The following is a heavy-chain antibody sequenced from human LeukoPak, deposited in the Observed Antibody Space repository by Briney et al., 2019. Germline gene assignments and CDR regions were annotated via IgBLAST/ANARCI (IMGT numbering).Heavy chain of an antibody. J-gene: IGHJ6*02. CDR1: GYTFTSYY. D-gene: IGHD2-2*01. Sequence: ASVKVSCKASGYTFTSYYMHWVRQAPGQGLEWMGIINPSGGSTSYAQKFQGRVTMTRDTSTSTVYMELSSLRSEDTAVYYCARDTRRVVPAAMPSGMDVWGQGTTVTVSS. CDR3: ARDTRRVVPAAMPSGMDV. V-gene: IGHV1-46*01. CDR2: INPSGGST.